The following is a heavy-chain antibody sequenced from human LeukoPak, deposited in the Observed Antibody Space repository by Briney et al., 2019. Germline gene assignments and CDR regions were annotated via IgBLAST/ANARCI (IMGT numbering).Heavy chain of an antibody. Sequence: TGGSLRLSCAASGLTFSSYAMHWVRQAPGKGLKWVAVTSFDGSDNYYADSVKGRFTISRDNSKNTMYLQMNSLRPDDTAVYYCARAPGTMIVVDYWGQGTLVTVSS. CDR1: GLTFSSYA. J-gene: IGHJ4*02. CDR2: TSFDGSDN. D-gene: IGHD3-22*01. V-gene: IGHV3-30*04. CDR3: ARAPGTMIVVDY.